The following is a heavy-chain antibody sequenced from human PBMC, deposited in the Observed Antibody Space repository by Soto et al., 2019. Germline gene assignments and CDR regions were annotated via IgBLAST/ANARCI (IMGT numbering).Heavy chain of an antibody. J-gene: IGHJ4*02. CDR1: GFSLSSTAVG. V-gene: IGHV2-5*02. CDR2: IYWDDDN. Sequence: QITLRESGPTLVKPTQTLTLTCTFSGFSLSSTAVGVNWIRQPPGKPLEWLALIYWDDDNHYSPSLKSRLTITKDTSKNQVVLTMTNMDPVDTATYYCAHGSGCLSDYWGQGTLVTVSS. CDR3: AHGSGCLSDY. D-gene: IGHD6-19*01.